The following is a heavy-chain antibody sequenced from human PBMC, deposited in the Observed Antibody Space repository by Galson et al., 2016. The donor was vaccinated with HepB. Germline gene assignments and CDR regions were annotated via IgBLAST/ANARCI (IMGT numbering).Heavy chain of an antibody. J-gene: IGHJ3*02. CDR2: ISHSSAYT. V-gene: IGHV3-11*06. CDR1: GFTFSDFY. CDR3: ARGREPKTLDTFDI. Sequence: SLRLSCAASGFTFSDFYMTWMRRTPGQSLEWVSYISHSSAYTAYADSVKGRFIISRDNVRNSIFLQRSSLRVEETSLYFCARGREPKTLDTFDIWGQGTMVTVSS. D-gene: IGHD1-14*01.